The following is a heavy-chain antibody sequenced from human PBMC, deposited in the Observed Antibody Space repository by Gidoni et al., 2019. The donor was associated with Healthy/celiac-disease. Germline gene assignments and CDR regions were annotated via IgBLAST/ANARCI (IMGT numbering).Heavy chain of an antibody. J-gene: IGHJ4*02. CDR2: ISSSSSYI. CDR3: ARDSSGSSSSFDY. CDR1: GFTFSSYS. D-gene: IGHD6-6*01. V-gene: IGHV3-21*01. Sequence: EVQLVESGGGLVKPGGSLRLSCAASGFTFSSYSMNWVRQAPGKGLEWVSSISSSSSYIYYADSVKGRFTISRDNAKNSLYLQMNSLRAEDTAVYYCARDSSGSSSSFDYWGQGTLVTVSS.